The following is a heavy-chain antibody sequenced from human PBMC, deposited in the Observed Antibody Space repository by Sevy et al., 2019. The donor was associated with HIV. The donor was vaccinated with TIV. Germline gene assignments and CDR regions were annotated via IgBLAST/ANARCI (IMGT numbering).Heavy chain of an antibody. Sequence: SETLSLTCTVSGGIMSSSSYRWGWIRQPPGKGLEWVGSIYHTGAADDNPSLKRRVTMSVDTSKNQFSLQVGSVTAADTAVYYCARWYGNNFDYWGQGSLVTVSS. D-gene: IGHD3-10*01. CDR1: GGIMSSSSYR. CDR3: ARWYGNNFDY. J-gene: IGHJ4*02. CDR2: IYHTGAA. V-gene: IGHV4-39*01.